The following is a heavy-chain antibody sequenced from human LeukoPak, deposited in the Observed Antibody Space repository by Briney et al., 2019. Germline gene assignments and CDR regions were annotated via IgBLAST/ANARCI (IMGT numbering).Heavy chain of an antibody. CDR3: ARVRRYSSSWYGY. CDR1: GYTFTGYY. J-gene: IGHJ4*02. CDR2: INPNSGGT. V-gene: IGHV1-2*02. D-gene: IGHD6-13*01. Sequence: GASVKVSCKASGYTFTGYYMHWVRQAPGQGLEWMGWINPNSGGTNYAQKFQGRVTMTRDTSISTAYMELSRLRSDDTAMYYCARVRRYSSSWYGYWGQGTLVTVSS.